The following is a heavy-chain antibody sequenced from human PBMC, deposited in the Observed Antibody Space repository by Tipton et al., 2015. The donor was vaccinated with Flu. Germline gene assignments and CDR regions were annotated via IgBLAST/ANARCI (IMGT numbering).Heavy chain of an antibody. D-gene: IGHD4-11*01. CDR2: IYHSGTA. J-gene: IGHJ5*02. Sequence: LRLSCTVSGGSISRYYWSWIRQPAGKGLEWIGSIYHSGTAYYNPSLKSRVTISVDTSKNQISLKLSSVTAADTAVYYCARYPESNYHWFGPWGQGALVTVSS. CDR1: GGSISRYY. V-gene: IGHV4-4*07. CDR3: ARYPESNYHWFGP.